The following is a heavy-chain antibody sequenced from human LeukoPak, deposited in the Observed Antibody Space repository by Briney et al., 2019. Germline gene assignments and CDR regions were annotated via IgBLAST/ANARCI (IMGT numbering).Heavy chain of an antibody. CDR3: ASGSTSSWFFDY. CDR1: GFTFSSYE. V-gene: IGHV3-21*01. J-gene: IGHJ4*02. D-gene: IGHD6-13*01. CDR2: ISSSSSYI. Sequence: GGSLRLSCAASGFTFSSYEMNWVRQAPGKGLEWVSSISSSSSYIYYADSVKGRFTISRDNAKNSLYLQMNSLRAEDTAVYYCASGSTSSWFFDYWGQGTLVTVSS.